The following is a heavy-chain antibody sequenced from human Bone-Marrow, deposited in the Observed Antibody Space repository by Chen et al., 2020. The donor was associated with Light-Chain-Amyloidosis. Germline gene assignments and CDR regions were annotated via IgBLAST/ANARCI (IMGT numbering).Heavy chain of an antibody. CDR1: GNTFTTFY. CDR2: IHPGSGDT. V-gene: IGHV1-46*01. CDR3: ARDRFAFDS. Sequence: QVQLVQSGAEMKKPGASVKLSCKSSGNTFTTFYMHWVRQAPGQGLEWMGVIHPGSGDTNYAHKIQGRFTMTRDTSTSTVYMELSSLRSEDTAMYYCARDRFAFDSWSQGTMVTVSS. J-gene: IGHJ3*01.